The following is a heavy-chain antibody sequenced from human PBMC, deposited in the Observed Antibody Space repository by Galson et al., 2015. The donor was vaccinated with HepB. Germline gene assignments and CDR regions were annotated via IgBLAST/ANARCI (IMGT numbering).Heavy chain of an antibody. Sequence: ETLSLTCTVSGGSISSTSHHWGWIRQPPGKGLEWLGRSSYSGLTIYNPSLKSRVTLSVDASKNPFSLRLTSVTAADTAVYYCARVTMSSSGWYVRYGLDVWGQGTTVTVSS. V-gene: IGHV4-39*07. CDR2: SSYSGLT. CDR3: ARVTMSSSGWYVRYGLDV. CDR1: GGSISSTSHH. J-gene: IGHJ6*02. D-gene: IGHD6-19*01.